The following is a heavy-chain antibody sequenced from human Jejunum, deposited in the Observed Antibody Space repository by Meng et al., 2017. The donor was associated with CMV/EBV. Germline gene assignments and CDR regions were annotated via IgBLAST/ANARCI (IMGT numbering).Heavy chain of an antibody. CDR2: ISAYNGNT. V-gene: IGHV1-18*01. J-gene: IGHJ5*02. D-gene: IGHD6-13*01. CDR1: GYTFTSYG. CDR3: AASSSSWYQNWFDP. Sequence: VSRVQSGAEVKRPGAPVKVSCQASGYTFTSYGISWLRQAPGQGLEWMGWISAYNGNTNYAQKLQGRVTMTTDTSTSTAYMELRSLRSDDTAVYYCAASSSSWYQNWFDPWGQGTLVTVSS.